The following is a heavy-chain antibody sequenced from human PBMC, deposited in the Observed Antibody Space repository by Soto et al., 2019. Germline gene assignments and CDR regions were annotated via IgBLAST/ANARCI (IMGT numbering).Heavy chain of an antibody. CDR2: ISYDGTNK. CDR1: GFTFSTYG. D-gene: IGHD4-17*01. V-gene: IGHV3-30*18. Sequence: QVQLVESGGGEVPPGRSLTISCAASGFTFSTYGMHWVRQTPGKGLEWVAVISYDGTNKFYSDSGKGRFTISRDNFKNSLTLQMNSLRADDTAVYSCAKDLQSYGDYDYYCYGMDVWGLGTRVTVSS. J-gene: IGHJ6*02. CDR3: AKDLQSYGDYDYYCYGMDV.